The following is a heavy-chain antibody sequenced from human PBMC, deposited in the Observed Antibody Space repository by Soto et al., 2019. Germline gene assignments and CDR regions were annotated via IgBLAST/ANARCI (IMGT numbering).Heavy chain of an antibody. CDR2: ISAYNGNT. CDR3: AIRFLTMEVVVAATSLQYDY. V-gene: IGHV1-18*01. D-gene: IGHD2-15*01. Sequence: ASVKVSCKASGYTFTSYGISWVRQAPGQGLEWMGWISAYNGNTNYAQKLQGRVTMTTDTSTSTAYMELRSLRSDDTAVYYCAIRFLTMEVVVAATSLQYDYWGQGTLVTVSS. CDR1: GYTFTSYG. J-gene: IGHJ4*02.